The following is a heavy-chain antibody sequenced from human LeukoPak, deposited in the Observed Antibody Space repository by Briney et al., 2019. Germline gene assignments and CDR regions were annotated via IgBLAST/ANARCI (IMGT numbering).Heavy chain of an antibody. CDR3: ARGVYGGNSYYYYYGMDV. V-gene: IGHV1-69*13. D-gene: IGHD4-23*01. CDR1: GGTFSSYA. J-gene: IGHJ6*02. CDR2: IIPIFGTA. Sequence: GASVEVSCKASGGTFSSYAISWVRQAPGQGLEWMGGIIPIFGTANYAQKFQGRVTITADESTSTAYMELSSLRSEDTAVYYCARGVYGGNSYYYYYGMDVWGQGTTVTVSS.